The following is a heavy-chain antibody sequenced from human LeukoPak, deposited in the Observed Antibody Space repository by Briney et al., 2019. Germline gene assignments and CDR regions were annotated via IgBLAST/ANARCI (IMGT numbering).Heavy chain of an antibody. D-gene: IGHD1-26*01. Sequence: GGSLRLSCAASGFTFSNYAMSWVRRAPGKGLEWVSGLSGTGGSTYYADSVKGRFTISRDNSKNTLYLQMNSLRAEDTAIYYCAKDGEWELPKGDDYWGQGTLVTVSS. CDR2: LSGTGGST. V-gene: IGHV3-23*01. CDR1: GFTFSNYA. CDR3: AKDGEWELPKGDDY. J-gene: IGHJ4*02.